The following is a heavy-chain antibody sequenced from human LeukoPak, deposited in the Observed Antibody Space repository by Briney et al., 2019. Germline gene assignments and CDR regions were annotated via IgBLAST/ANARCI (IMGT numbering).Heavy chain of an antibody. Sequence: GGSLRLSCAAAGFTFSSNWMHWVRQAPGKGLVWVSRIDSDGSSPSYADYVKGRFTISRDNAKYTLYLQMNSLRAEDTAVYYCARGAYCGGDCPLPNSLYWGQGTLVTVSS. D-gene: IGHD2-21*01. CDR2: IDSDGSSP. CDR3: ARGAYCGGDCPLPNSLY. J-gene: IGHJ4*02. CDR1: GFTFSSNW. V-gene: IGHV3-74*01.